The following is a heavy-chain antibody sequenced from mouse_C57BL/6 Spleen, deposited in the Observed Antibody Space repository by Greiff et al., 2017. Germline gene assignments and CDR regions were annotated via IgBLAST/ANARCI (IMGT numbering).Heavy chain of an antibody. CDR1: GYAFSSSW. D-gene: IGHD3-3*01. CDR3: ASQLNGDYFDD. J-gene: IGHJ2*01. Sequence: LVESGPELVKPGASVKISCKASGYAFSSSWMNWVKQRPGKGLEWIGRIYPGDGDTNYNGKFKGKATLTADKSSSTAYMQLRSLTSEDSAVYFCASQLNGDYFDDWGQGTTLTVSS. CDR2: IYPGDGDT. V-gene: IGHV1-82*01.